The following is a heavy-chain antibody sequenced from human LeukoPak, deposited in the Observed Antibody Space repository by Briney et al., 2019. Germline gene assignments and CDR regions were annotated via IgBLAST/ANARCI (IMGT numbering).Heavy chain of an antibody. Sequence: SETLSLTCTVSGGSISSSSYYWGWVRQPPGKGLEWIGSIYYSGSTYYNPSLKSRVTISVDTSKNQFSLKLSSVTAADTAVYYCARGRGYGSALQRYWGQGTLVTVSS. V-gene: IGHV4-39*07. D-gene: IGHD3-10*01. CDR3: ARGRGYGSALQRY. CDR1: GGSISSSSYY. CDR2: IYYSGST. J-gene: IGHJ4*02.